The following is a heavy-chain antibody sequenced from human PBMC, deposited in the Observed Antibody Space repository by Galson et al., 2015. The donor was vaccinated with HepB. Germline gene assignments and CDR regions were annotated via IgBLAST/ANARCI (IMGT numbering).Heavy chain of an antibody. V-gene: IGHV3-23*01. Sequence: SLRLSCAASGFTFSSYAMSWVRQAPGKGLEWVSAISGSGGSTYYADSVKGRFTISRDNSKNTLYLQMNSLRAEDTAVYYCAKVVRSGYSYDEMDVWGQGTTVTVSS. D-gene: IGHD5-18*01. CDR1: GFTFSSYA. CDR3: AKVVRSGYSYDEMDV. J-gene: IGHJ6*02. CDR2: ISGSGGST.